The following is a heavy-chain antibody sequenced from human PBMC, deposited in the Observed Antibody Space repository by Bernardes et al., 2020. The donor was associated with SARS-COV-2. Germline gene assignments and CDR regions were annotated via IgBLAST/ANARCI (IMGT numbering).Heavy chain of an antibody. CDR2: IYHSGTT. CDR1: GYSINSCYY. CDR3: VRSDLTHGSHS. Sequence: SETLSLTCDVSGYSINSCYYWCCIRQSPGKGLQWIASIYHSGTTYYNPSLKSRVTISVDTSKNQFSLRVNSVTAADTAVYYCVRSDLTHGSHSWGQGTLVTVSA. D-gene: IGHD3-10*01. J-gene: IGHJ4*02. V-gene: IGHV4-38-2*01.